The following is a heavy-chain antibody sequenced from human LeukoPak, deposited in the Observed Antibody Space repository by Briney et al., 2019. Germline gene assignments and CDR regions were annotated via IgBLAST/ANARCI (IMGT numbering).Heavy chain of an antibody. J-gene: IGHJ5*01. CDR1: GDSISNSGWS. V-gene: IGHV4-39*02. CDR2: MPYDENVSDKGTP. CDR3: ARLTLTGVGGRGWFDS. Sequence: SETLSPTCIVSGDSISNSGWSWAWVRQPPGKGLEWIGTMPYDENVSDKGTPSYNPSLKSRVTITADTSKNHLSLKVNSVTAADTASYYCARLTLTGVGGRGWFDSWGQGTLVIVSS. D-gene: IGHD3-3*01.